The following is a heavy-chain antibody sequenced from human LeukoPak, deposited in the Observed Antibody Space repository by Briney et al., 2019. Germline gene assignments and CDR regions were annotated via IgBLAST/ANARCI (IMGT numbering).Heavy chain of an antibody. CDR2: ISHDGSNK. J-gene: IGHJ4*02. CDR3: VKDSSSSWFGGDSK. Sequence: PGGSLRLSCAASGFTFSDAWMSWVRQAPGKGLEWVTLISHDGSNKDYADSVKGRFTISRDNSKNTLYLQMNSLRAEDTAVYYCVKDSSSSWFGGDSKWGQGTLVTVSS. CDR1: GFTFSDAW. V-gene: IGHV3-30*18. D-gene: IGHD6-13*01.